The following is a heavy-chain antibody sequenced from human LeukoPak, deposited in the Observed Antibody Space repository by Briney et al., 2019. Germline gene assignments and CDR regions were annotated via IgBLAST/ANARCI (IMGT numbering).Heavy chain of an antibody. Sequence: GGSLRLSCAASGFTFTIYGMNWLRQAPGKGLEWVSYLSGRSDSIYYAESVKGRFTISRDNARNSLYLQMNSLRAEDTAVYYCAKYGYYFDYWGQGTLVTVSS. CDR1: GFTFTIYG. J-gene: IGHJ4*02. D-gene: IGHD4-17*01. V-gene: IGHV3-48*01. CDR3: AKYGYYFDY. CDR2: LSGRSDSI.